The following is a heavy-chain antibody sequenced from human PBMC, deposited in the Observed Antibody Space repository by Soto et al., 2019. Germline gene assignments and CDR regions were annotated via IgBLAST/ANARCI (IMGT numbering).Heavy chain of an antibody. J-gene: IGHJ4*02. D-gene: IGHD2-21*01. V-gene: IGHV3-7*01. CDR1: GFTFSSYW. Sequence: GGSLRLSCAASGFTFSSYWMSWVRQAPGKGLEWVANIKQDGSEKYYVDSVKGRFTISRDNAKNSLYLQMNSLRAEDTAVYYCVVVVEPGDYFDYWGQGTLVTVSS. CDR3: VVVVEPGDYFDY. CDR2: IKQDGSEK.